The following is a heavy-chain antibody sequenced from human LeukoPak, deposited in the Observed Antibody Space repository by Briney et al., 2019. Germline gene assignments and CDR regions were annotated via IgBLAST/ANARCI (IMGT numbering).Heavy chain of an antibody. CDR1: GGTFSSYA. V-gene: IGHV1-69*06. J-gene: IGHJ4*02. Sequence: GASVKVSCKASGGTFSSYAISWVRQAPGQGLEWMGGIIPIFGTANYAQKFQGRVTITADKSTSTAYMELSSLRSEDTAVYYCARAMNSWFLLDLDYWGQGNLVTVSS. D-gene: IGHD3-22*01. CDR3: ARAMNSWFLLDLDY. CDR2: IIPIFGTA.